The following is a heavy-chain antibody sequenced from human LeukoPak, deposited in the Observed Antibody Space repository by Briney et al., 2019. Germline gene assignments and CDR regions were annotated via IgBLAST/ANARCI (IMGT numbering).Heavy chain of an antibody. V-gene: IGHV3-66*01. CDR3: ARDVRSRGPYHFDY. CDR1: GFTVSNNY. J-gene: IGHJ4*02. Sequence: GGSLRLSCAASGFTVSNNYMCWVRQAPGKGLEWVSVIYGGGSTYYADSVKGRFTISRDNSKNTLYLQMNSLRAEGTAVYYCARDVRSRGPYHFDYWGQGALVTVSS. D-gene: IGHD3-10*01. CDR2: IYGGGST.